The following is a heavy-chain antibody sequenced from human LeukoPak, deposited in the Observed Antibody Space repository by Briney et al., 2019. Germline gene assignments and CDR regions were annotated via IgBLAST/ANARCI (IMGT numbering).Heavy chain of an antibody. J-gene: IGHJ5*02. CDR3: AKDPSRGSGSYYKSNWFDP. CDR1: GFTVSSNY. D-gene: IGHD3-10*01. Sequence: SGGSLRVSCAVSGFTVSSNYVSWVRQAPGKGLEWVSIIYSGGSTYYADSVKGRFTISRDNSKNTLYLLMNSLRAEDTAIYYCAKDPSRGSGSYYKSNWFDPWGQGTLVTVSS. V-gene: IGHV3-53*01. CDR2: IYSGGST.